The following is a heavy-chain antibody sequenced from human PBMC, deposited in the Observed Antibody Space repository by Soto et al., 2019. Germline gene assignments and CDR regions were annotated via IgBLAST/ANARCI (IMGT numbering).Heavy chain of an antibody. Sequence: GGSLRLSCAASGFTFSSYAMSWVRQAPGKGLEWVSAISGSGGSTYYADSVKGRFTISRDNSKNTQYLQMNSLRAEDTAVYYCAKDLHYSNYVSYFDYWGQGTLVTVSS. CDR1: GFTFSSYA. J-gene: IGHJ4*02. V-gene: IGHV3-23*01. CDR2: ISGSGGST. D-gene: IGHD4-4*01. CDR3: AKDLHYSNYVSYFDY.